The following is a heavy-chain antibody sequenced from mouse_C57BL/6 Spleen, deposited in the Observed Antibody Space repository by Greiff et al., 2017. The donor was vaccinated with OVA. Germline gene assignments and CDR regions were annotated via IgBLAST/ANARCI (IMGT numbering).Heavy chain of an antibody. Sequence: VQLQQPGAELVMPGASVKLSCKASGYTFTSYWMHWVKQRPGQGLEWIGEIDPSDSYTTYNQKFKGKSTLTVDKSSSTAYMQLSSLTSEDSAVYYCARWDSSGYSAYWGQGTLVTVSA. CDR1: GYTFTSYW. D-gene: IGHD3-2*02. J-gene: IGHJ3*01. CDR3: ARWDSSGYSAY. CDR2: IDPSDSYT. V-gene: IGHV1-69*01.